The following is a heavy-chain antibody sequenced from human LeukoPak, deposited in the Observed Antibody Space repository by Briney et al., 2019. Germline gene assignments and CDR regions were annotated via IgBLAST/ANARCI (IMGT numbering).Heavy chain of an antibody. J-gene: IGHJ4*02. Sequence: GGSLRLSCAASGFTFSSYAMSWVRQAPGKGLEWVSAISGSGGSTYYADSVKGRFTISRDNANNSLYLQMTSLRAEDTAVYYCARSKYCSGGSCYYGDYWGQGTLVTVSS. CDR3: ARSKYCSGGSCYYGDY. CDR2: ISGSGGST. D-gene: IGHD2-15*01. CDR1: GFTFSSYA. V-gene: IGHV3-23*01.